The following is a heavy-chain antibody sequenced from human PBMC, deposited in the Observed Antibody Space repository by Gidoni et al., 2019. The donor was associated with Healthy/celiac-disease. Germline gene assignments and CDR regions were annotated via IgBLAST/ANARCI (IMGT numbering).Heavy chain of an antibody. CDR1: GFHFSSYG. V-gene: IGHV3-30*18. CDR3: AKDRSPGMVATIVDY. CDR2: ISYDGSNK. J-gene: IGHJ4*02. D-gene: IGHD5-12*01. Sequence: QVQLVESGGGVVQPGRSLRLSCAASGFHFSSYGMPWVRQAPGKGLEWVAVISYDGSNKYYADSVKGRFTISRDNSKNTLYLQMNSLRAEDTAVYYCAKDRSPGMVATIVDYWGQGTLVTVSS.